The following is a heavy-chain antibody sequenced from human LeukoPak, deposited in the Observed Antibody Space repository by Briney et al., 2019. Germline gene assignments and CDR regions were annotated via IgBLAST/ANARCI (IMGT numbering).Heavy chain of an antibody. D-gene: IGHD3-10*01. J-gene: IGHJ4*02. Sequence: GGSLRLSCTGSGVTFEDYYLSWIRQAPGKGLEWISYVSSTGGDKFYADPVKGRFTISRDNSRNSVYMEMNDLVAEDTAFYYCARGENGSFDHLGQGTLVTVSS. CDR1: GVTFEDYY. CDR2: VSSTGGDK. CDR3: ARGENGSFDH. V-gene: IGHV3-11*01.